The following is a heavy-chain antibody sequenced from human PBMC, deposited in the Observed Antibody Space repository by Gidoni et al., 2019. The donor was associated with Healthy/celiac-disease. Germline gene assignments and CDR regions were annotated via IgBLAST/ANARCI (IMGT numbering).Heavy chain of an antibody. J-gene: IGHJ3*02. CDR3: ARGRYCSGGSCYTDAFDI. CDR1: GYSLTRYL. V-gene: IGHV5-51*01. CDR2: IYPGDSDT. D-gene: IGHD2-15*01. Sequence: EVQLVPCGAEVKKHGASLASSWKGSGYSLTRYLHGWVRQMPGKGLEGMWIIYPGDSDTRYSPSFQGQVTISADKSISTAYLQWSSLKASDTAMYYCARGRYCSGGSCYTDAFDIWGQGTMVTVSS.